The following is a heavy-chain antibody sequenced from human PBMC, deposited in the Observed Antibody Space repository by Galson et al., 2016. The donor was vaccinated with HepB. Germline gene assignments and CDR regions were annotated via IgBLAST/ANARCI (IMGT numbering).Heavy chain of an antibody. J-gene: IGHJ4*02. V-gene: IGHV3-23*01. Sequence: SLRLSCAASGFTFGRYAMSWVRQALGKGLEWVSAISGDGGSTYYAGSVQGRFTSSRDRSTNTMYLQMNSLRTDDTAVYYCARFTQEWLDRVYYFDYWCQGTLVTVSS. CDR1: GFTFGRYA. D-gene: IGHD6-19*01. CDR2: ISGDGGST. CDR3: ARFTQEWLDRVYYFDY.